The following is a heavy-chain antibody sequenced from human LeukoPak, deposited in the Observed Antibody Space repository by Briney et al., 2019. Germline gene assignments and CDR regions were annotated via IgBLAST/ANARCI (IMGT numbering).Heavy chain of an antibody. D-gene: IGHD2-15*01. V-gene: IGHV1-18*01. CDR1: SYTFTNYA. J-gene: IGHJ6*03. CDR2: ISGYNGNT. Sequence: ASVKVSCKASSYTFTNYAFTWVRQAPGQGLEWMGWISGYNGNTNYAQKLQGRVTMTTDTSTSTGYMELRSLRSDDTAVYYCARDGSLLGYCSGGSCYALVMGYYYYMDVWGKGTTVTVSS. CDR3: ARDGSLLGYCSGGSCYALVMGYYYYMDV.